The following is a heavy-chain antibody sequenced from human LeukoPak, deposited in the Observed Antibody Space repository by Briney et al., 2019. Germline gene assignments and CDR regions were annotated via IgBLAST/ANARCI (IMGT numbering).Heavy chain of an antibody. CDR2: ISYDGRTI. J-gene: IGHJ4*02. CDR1: GFTFSSYD. D-gene: IGHD5-18*01. CDR3: AKAKSYSSGSSGY. V-gene: IGHV3-30*18. Sequence: GGSLRLSCAASGFTFSSYDMHWVRQAPGKGLEWVAVISYDGRTIYYADSVKGRFTISRDNSKNTLYLQINSLEAEDTAVYYCAKAKSYSSGSSGYWGQGTPVTVSS.